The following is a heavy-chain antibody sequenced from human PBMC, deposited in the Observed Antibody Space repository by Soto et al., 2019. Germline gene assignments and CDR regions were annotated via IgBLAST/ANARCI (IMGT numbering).Heavy chain of an antibody. CDR1: GFTFSSYG. CDR2: ISYDGSNK. Sequence: GGSLRLSCAASGFTFSSYGMHWVRQAPGKGLEWVAVISYDGSNKYYADSVKGRFTISRDNSKNTLYLQMNSLRAEDTAVYYCAKDYGGNSYAFDIWGQGTMVTVSS. D-gene: IGHD4-17*01. J-gene: IGHJ3*02. V-gene: IGHV3-30*18. CDR3: AKDYGGNSYAFDI.